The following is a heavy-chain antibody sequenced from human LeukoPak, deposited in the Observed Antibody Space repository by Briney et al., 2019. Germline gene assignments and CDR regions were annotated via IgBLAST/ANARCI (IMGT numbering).Heavy chain of an antibody. D-gene: IGHD3-10*01. J-gene: IGHJ3*02. V-gene: IGHV4-4*07. CDR2: IYTSGST. Sequence: SETLSLTCTVSGGSISSYYWSWIRQPAGKGLEWIGRIYTSGSTNYNPSLKSRVTMSVDTSKNQFSLKLSSVTAADTAVYYCARDKSRTYGSADAFDIWGQGTMVAVSS. CDR1: GGSISSYY. CDR3: ARDKSRTYGSADAFDI.